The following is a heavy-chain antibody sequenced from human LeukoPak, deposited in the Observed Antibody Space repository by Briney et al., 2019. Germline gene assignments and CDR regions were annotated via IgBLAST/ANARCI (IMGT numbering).Heavy chain of an antibody. V-gene: IGHV3-7*01. CDR2: IKQDGSEK. J-gene: IGHJ6*03. Sequence: GGSLRLSCVASGFTFSSYWMSWVRQAPGKGLEWVANIKQDGSEKYYVDSVKGRFTISRDNAKNSLYLQMNSLRAEDTAVYYCARDPFSSSWYYYYYYMDVWGKGTTVTVSS. CDR1: GFTFSSYW. D-gene: IGHD6-13*01. CDR3: ARDPFSSSWYYYYYYMDV.